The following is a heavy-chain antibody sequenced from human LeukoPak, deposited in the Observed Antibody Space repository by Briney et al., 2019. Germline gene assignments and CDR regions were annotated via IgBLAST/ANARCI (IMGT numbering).Heavy chain of an antibody. CDR2: IYYSGYT. CDR3: ARRDDVLRYFPALENYYYYYYMDV. D-gene: IGHD3-9*01. CDR1: GGSISSSSYY. J-gene: IGHJ6*03. V-gene: IGHV4-39*07. Sequence: MTSETLSLTCTVSGGSISSSSYYWGWIRQPPGKGLEWIGSIYYSGYTYYNPSLKSRVTISVDTSKNQFSLKLSSVTAADTAVYYCARRDDVLRYFPALENYYYYYYMDVWGKGTTVTISS.